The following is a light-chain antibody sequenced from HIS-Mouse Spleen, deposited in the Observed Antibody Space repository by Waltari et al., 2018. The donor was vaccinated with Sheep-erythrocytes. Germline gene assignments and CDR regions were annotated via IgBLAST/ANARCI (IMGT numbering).Light chain of an antibody. CDR2: SNN. CDR3: AAWDDSLNGYV. V-gene: IGLV1-44*01. J-gene: IGLJ1*01. Sequence: QSVLTQPPSTSGTPGQRVTIPCSGPSPTVRSTSLTWYQPLPGPAPKLLTYSNNQRPSGVPDRFSGSKSGTSASLAISGLQSEDEADYYCAAWDDSLNGYVFGTGTKVTVL. CDR1: SPTVRSTS.